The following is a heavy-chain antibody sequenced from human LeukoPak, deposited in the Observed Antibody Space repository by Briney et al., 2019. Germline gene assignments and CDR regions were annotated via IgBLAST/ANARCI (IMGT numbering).Heavy chain of an antibody. CDR3: ARHKFSSAEYDY. Sequence: ETGGSLRLSCAASGFTFSSYAMSWVRQAPGKGLEWVSGISGSGGSTYYADSVKGRFTISRDNAKNSLNLQMTSLRAEDTAVYYCARHKFSSAEYDYWGQGTLVPVSS. CDR1: GFTFSSYA. CDR2: ISGSGGST. V-gene: IGHV3-23*01. J-gene: IGHJ4*02. D-gene: IGHD6-19*01.